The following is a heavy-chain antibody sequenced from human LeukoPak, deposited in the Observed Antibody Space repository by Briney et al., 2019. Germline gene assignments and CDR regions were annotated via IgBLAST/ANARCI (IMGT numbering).Heavy chain of an antibody. CDR2: IKQDGSEK. J-gene: IGHJ4*02. V-gene: IGHV3-7*01. Sequence: PGGSLRLSCAASGFTSTRYWMSWVRHAPRKGLESGANIKQDGSEKYNIDSVKGRFTISRENAKNSLYLQMNSLRAEDTAVYYCARSGVVVVPAAIAYWGQGTLVTVSS. CDR1: GFTSTRYW. CDR3: ARSGVVVVPAAIAY. D-gene: IGHD2-2*01.